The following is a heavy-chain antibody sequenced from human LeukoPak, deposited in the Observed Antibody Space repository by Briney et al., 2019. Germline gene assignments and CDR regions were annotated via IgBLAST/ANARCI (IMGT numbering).Heavy chain of an antibody. Sequence: GGSLRLSCAASGFTFSSYAMSWVRQAPGKGLEWVSAISGGGGAYYADSVKGRITISRDNSKNTLYLQMNRLGAEDTAIYYCAKSFAGAVAGSRGLDYWGQGTLVTVSS. CDR2: ISGGGGA. CDR3: AKSFAGAVAGSRGLDY. V-gene: IGHV3-23*01. CDR1: GFTFSSYA. J-gene: IGHJ4*02. D-gene: IGHD6-19*01.